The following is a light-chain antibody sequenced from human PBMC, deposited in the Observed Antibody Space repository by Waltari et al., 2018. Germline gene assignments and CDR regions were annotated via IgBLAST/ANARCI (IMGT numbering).Light chain of an antibody. CDR2: WAS. Sequence: EIVLTQSPGTLSLSPGERATLPCRASKSVSSSYLAWYQQKPGQAPRLLIHWASIRATGIPDRFSGSGSGTDFTLTISRLEPEDFAVYYCQQYGSSPYTFGQGTKLEIK. J-gene: IGKJ2*01. V-gene: IGKV3-20*01. CDR3: QQYGSSPYT. CDR1: KSVSSSY.